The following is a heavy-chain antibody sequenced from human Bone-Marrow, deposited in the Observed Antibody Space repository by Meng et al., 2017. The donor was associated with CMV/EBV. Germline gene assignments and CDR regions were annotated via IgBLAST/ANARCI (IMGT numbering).Heavy chain of an antibody. CDR1: GFIFSDYY. V-gene: IGHV3-11*04. D-gene: IGHD2-8*01. Sequence: GESLKISCAASGFIFSDYYMNWVRQAPGKGLEWVSYISNSGSTIYYADSVKGRFTISRDNAKNSLYLQMNSLRAEDTAVYYCARHLGTNGVYYGMDVWGQGTTVTVSS. J-gene: IGHJ6*02. CDR3: ARHLGTNGVYYGMDV. CDR2: ISNSGSTI.